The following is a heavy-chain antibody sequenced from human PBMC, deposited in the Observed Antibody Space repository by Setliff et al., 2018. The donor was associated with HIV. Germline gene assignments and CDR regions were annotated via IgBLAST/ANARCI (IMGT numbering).Heavy chain of an antibody. J-gene: IGHJ1*01. CDR3: AKDGSGWSQH. V-gene: IGHV3-7*01. CDR2: INVDGSKT. Sequence: PGGSLRLSCVASGVTISSLWMNWVRQAPGRGLEWVANINVDGSKTYYVDSVRGRFTVSRDNAKSSLYLQMSGLRTEDMAVYYCAKDGSGWSQHRGQGTRVTVPS. D-gene: IGHD6-19*01. CDR1: GVTISSLW.